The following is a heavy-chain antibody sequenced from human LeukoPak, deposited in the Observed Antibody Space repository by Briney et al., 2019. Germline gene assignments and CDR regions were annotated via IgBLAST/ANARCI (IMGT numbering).Heavy chain of an antibody. J-gene: IGHJ5*02. Sequence: SETLSLTCTVSGGSMSGYYWNWIRQPPGKGLEWIGSVFYSGSTNYNPSLKSRVTISLDTSKNQFSLTLTSVSAADTAVYYCARGDYYGSPKVVAAWGQGTLVTVSS. CDR2: VFYSGST. V-gene: IGHV4-59*01. CDR3: ARGDYYGSPKVVAA. CDR1: GGSMSGYY. D-gene: IGHD3-10*01.